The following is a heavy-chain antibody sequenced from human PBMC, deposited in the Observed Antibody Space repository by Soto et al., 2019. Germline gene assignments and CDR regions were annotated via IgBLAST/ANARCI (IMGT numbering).Heavy chain of an antibody. J-gene: IGHJ4*02. V-gene: IGHV1-8*01. CDR2: MDPKSGNT. Sequence: ASVKVSCKASGYTFTNYDINWVRQAPGQGLEWMGWMDPKSGNTDCAQKFQGRVTITRNTSISTAYLEVSSLSSEDTAVYFCARGRGWRDYWGQGTLVTVSS. CDR3: ARGRGWRDY. CDR1: GYTFTNYD. D-gene: IGHD2-15*01.